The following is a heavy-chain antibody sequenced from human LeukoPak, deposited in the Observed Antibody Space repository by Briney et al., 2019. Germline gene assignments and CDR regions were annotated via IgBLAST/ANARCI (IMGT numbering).Heavy chain of an antibody. CDR2: ISAYNGNT. Sequence: ASVKVSCKTSGYSFTDYGISWVRQAPGQGLEWMGWISAYNGNTNYAQKLQGRVTMTTDTSTSTAYMELRSLRSDDTAVYYCARASSAPGIAAAGPSDYWGQGTLVTVSS. D-gene: IGHD6-13*01. J-gene: IGHJ4*02. V-gene: IGHV1-18*01. CDR3: ARASSAPGIAAAGPSDY. CDR1: GYSFTDYG.